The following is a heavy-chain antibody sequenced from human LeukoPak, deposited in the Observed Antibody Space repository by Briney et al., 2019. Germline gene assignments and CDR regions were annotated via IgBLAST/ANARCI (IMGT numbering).Heavy chain of an antibody. CDR3: AKDPFGYSYGPYLDY. D-gene: IGHD5-18*01. CDR2: IWYDGSNK. V-gene: IGHV3-30*02. CDR1: GFTFSSYG. J-gene: IGHJ4*02. Sequence: PGGSLRLSCAASGFTFSSYGMHWVRQAPGKGLEWVAVIWYDGSNKYYADSVKGRFTISRDNSKNTLYLQMNSLRAEDTAVYYCAKDPFGYSYGPYLDYWGQGTLVTVSS.